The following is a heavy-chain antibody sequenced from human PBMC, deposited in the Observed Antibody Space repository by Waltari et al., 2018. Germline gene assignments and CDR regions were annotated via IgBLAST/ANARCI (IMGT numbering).Heavy chain of an antibody. CDR3: AKEAAGGVVVPAALGLDY. D-gene: IGHD2-2*01. J-gene: IGHJ4*02. Sequence: GLEWVAVISYDGSNKYYADSVKGRFTISRDNSKNPLYLQMNSLRAEDTAVYYCAKEAAGGVVVPAALGLDYWGQGTLVTVSS. CDR2: ISYDGSNK. V-gene: IGHV3-30*18.